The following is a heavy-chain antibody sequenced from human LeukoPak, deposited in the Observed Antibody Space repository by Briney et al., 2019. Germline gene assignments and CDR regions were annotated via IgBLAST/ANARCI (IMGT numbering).Heavy chain of an antibody. CDR2: IYYSGST. CDR1: GGSISSYY. V-gene: IGHV4-59*01. Sequence: KASETLSLNCTVSGGSISSYYWSWIRQPPGKGLEWIGYIYYSGSTNYNPSLKSRVTISVDTSKNQFSLKLSSVTAADTAVYYCARVKDPGGYYYYYYMDIWGKGNTVTVSS. J-gene: IGHJ6*03. CDR3: ARVKDPGGYYYYYYMDI. D-gene: IGHD3-16*01.